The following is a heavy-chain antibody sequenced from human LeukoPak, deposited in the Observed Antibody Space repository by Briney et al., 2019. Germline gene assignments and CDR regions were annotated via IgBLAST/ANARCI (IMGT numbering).Heavy chain of an antibody. Sequence: GGSLRLSCAASEFTFSSYTMHWVRQAPGTGLEWVSSISSSSSYIYYADSVKGRFTISRDNAKNTVYLQMNSLWAEDTAVYYCAREAWIQLRAGPFDYWGQGTLVTVSP. J-gene: IGHJ4*02. CDR1: EFTFSSYT. V-gene: IGHV3-21*01. CDR3: AREAWIQLRAGPFDY. CDR2: ISSSSSYI. D-gene: IGHD5-18*01.